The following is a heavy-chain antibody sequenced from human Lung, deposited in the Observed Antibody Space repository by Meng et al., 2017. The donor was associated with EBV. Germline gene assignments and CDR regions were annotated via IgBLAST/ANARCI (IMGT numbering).Heavy chain of an antibody. Sequence: QLQLLQHGGQVKKPVSSVKVSCKASGYTSTNYGITWVQQAPGQGLEWMGWISAYNGNTNYAQTLQGRVTMTTDTSTSTAYMELGSLRSDDTAVYYCARVEVGITSGDYWGQGTLVTVSS. D-gene: IGHD1-26*01. CDR3: ARVEVGITSGDY. J-gene: IGHJ4*02. V-gene: IGHV1-18*01. CDR2: ISAYNGNT. CDR1: GYTSTNYG.